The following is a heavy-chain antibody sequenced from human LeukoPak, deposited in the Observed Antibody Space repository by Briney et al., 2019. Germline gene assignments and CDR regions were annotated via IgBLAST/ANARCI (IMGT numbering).Heavy chain of an antibody. CDR2: ISAYNGAT. J-gene: IGHJ5*02. V-gene: IGHV1-18*04. CDR1: GYTFSNFG. Sequence: GASVKVSCKCSGYTFSNFGVGWVRQAPGQGLEWMGWISAYNGATNYAQKVQGRVTMTIDTSTSTAYMELRSLRSDDTAVYYCARSGDGNWFDPWGQGTLVSVSS. D-gene: IGHD1-14*01. CDR3: ARSGDGNWFDP.